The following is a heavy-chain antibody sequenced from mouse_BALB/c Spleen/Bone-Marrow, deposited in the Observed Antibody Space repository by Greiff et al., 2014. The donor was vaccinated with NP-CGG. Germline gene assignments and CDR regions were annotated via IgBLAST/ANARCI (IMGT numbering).Heavy chain of an antibody. V-gene: IGHV5-12*02. Sequence: EVQLQESGGGIVQPGGSLKLSCVISGFSFSDYYMYWVRQTPEKRLEWVAYISDSGGSTYYPDTVKGRFTISRDNAKNTLHLQMSRLKSEDTAMYYCARLGDYSYFDYWGQGTTLTVSS. J-gene: IGHJ2*01. CDR1: GFSFSDYY. D-gene: IGHD1-1*01. CDR2: ISDSGGST. CDR3: ARLGDYSYFDY.